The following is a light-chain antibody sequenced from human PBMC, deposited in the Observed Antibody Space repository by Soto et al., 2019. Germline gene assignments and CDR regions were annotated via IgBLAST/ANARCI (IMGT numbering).Light chain of an antibody. V-gene: IGLV4-69*01. Sequence: QPVLTQSPSASASLGASVKLTCTLSSGHSSYAIAWHQQQPEKGPRYLMKLNSDGSHSKGDGIPDRFSGSSSGAERYLTISSLQSEDEADYYCQTWGTGTPLWVFGGGTKLTVL. CDR2: LNSDGSH. CDR3: QTWGTGTPLWV. J-gene: IGLJ3*02. CDR1: SGHSSYA.